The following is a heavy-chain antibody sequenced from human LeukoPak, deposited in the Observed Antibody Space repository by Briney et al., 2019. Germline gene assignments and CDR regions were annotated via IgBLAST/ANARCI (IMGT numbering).Heavy chain of an antibody. CDR2: VYYSGST. Sequence: PSETLSLTCTVSGGSISGRTYYWGWTRQPPGKGLEWIGSVYYSGSTYYNPSLKSRVTISVDTSKNQFSLRLSSVTAADTAVYYCARRNDVFDIWGQGTMVTVSS. CDR3: ARRNDVFDI. CDR1: GGSISGRTYY. J-gene: IGHJ3*02. V-gene: IGHV4-39*01.